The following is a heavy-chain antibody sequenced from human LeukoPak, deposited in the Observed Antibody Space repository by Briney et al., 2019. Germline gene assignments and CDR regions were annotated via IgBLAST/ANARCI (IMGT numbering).Heavy chain of an antibody. CDR1: GFSLSTSGVG. CDR2: IYWDDDK. J-gene: IGHJ1*01. V-gene: IGHV2-5*02. CDR3: AHSRYYYGSGIAPAEYFQH. D-gene: IGHD3-10*01. Sequence: SGPTLVKPTQTLTLTCTFSGFSLSTSGVGVGWIRQPPGKALEWLALIYWDDDKRYSPSLKSRLTITKDTSKNQVVLTMTSMDPVDTATYYCAHSRYYYGSGIAPAEYFQHWGQGTLVTVSS.